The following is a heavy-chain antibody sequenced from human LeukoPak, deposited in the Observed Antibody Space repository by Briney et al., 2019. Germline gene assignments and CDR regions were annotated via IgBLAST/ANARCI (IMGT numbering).Heavy chain of an antibody. J-gene: IGHJ4*02. CDR2: ISGSGGDT. CDR1: GFTFSSYA. V-gene: IGHV3-23*01. CDR3: AKGDSGMVRRYYFDY. D-gene: IGHD5-18*01. Sequence: GGSLRLSCAASGFTFSSYAMSWVRQAPGKGLEWFSLISGSGGDTYYADSVKGRLTISRDISKNTLYLQMNSLSAEDTAVYYCAKGDSGMVRRYYFDYWGQGTLVTVSS.